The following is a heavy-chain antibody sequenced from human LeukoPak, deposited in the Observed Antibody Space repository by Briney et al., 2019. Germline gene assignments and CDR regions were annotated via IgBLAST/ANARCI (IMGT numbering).Heavy chain of an antibody. J-gene: IGHJ4*02. Sequence: GGSLRLSCAASGFTVSDSYMSWVRQAPGKGLEWVSVIYSGGSTYYADSVKGRFTISSDTSKNTLYLQMNSLRAEDTAVYYCARAWSGTQYYFDYWGQGTLVTVSS. CDR3: ARAWSGTQYYFDY. CDR2: IYSGGST. D-gene: IGHD3-3*01. CDR1: GFTVSDSY. V-gene: IGHV3-66*01.